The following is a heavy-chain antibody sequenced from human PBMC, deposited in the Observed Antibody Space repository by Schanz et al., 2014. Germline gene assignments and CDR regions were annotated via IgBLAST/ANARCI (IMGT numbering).Heavy chain of an antibody. D-gene: IGHD3-9*01. V-gene: IGHV3-NL1*01. CDR3: AKDPYDVLTGYQYYFDY. CDR2: INGSGNAT. J-gene: IGHJ4*02. CDR1: GLNFDYYG. Sequence: QVQLVESGGGVVQPGRSLRLSCATSGLNFDYYGMNWVRQAPGKGLEWVAAINGSGNATYYADSVKGRFTISRDNSRNTLFLQMKRLRVEDTAVYFCAKDPYDVLTGYQYYFDYWGPGRLVTVSS.